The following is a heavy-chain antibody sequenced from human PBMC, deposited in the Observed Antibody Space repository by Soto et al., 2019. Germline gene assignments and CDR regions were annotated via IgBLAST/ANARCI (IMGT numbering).Heavy chain of an antibody. D-gene: IGHD3-10*01. V-gene: IGHV3-11*01. J-gene: IGHJ4*02. Sequence: PGGSLRLSCAASGFRFSDVYMTWIRQAPGKGLEWVSKISGDATTIYYADSVKGRFTVSRDNARNSVYLQMNSLRAEDTAVYYCASDPYYYASGFWGQGTLVTVSS. CDR3: ASDPYYYASGF. CDR2: ISGDATTI. CDR1: GFRFSDVY.